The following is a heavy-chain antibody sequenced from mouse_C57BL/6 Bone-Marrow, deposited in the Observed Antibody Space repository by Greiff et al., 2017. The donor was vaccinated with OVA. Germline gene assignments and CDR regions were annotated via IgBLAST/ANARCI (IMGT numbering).Heavy chain of an antibody. CDR1: GYTFTSYW. CDR3: ARRTQTGIFAY. CDR2: IDPSDSET. J-gene: IGHJ3*01. Sequence: QVQLQQPGAELVRPGSSVQLSCKASGYTFTSYWMHWVKQRPIQGLEWIGNIDPSDSETHYNQKFKDKATLTVDKSSSTAYMPLSSLTSEDSAVYYCARRTQTGIFAYWGQGTLVTVSA. D-gene: IGHD4-1*01. V-gene: IGHV1-52*01.